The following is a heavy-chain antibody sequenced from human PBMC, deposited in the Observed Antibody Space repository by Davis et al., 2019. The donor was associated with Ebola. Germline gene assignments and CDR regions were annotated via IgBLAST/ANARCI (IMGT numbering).Heavy chain of an antibody. V-gene: IGHV4-59*08. CDR2: IYYSGT. D-gene: IGHD4-17*01. CDR3: ARLDGDIIFGWFDP. CDR1: GGSLSSYY. J-gene: IGHJ5*02. Sequence: MPSETLSLTCTVSGGSLSSYYWSWIRQPPGKGLEWIGYIYYSGTNYNPSLKSRVTISVDTSENQFSLRLTSVTAADTAVYYCARLDGDIIFGWFDPWGQGTLVTVSS.